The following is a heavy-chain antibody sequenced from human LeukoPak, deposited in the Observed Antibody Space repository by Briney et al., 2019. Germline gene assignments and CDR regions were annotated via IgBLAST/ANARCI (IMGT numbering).Heavy chain of an antibody. CDR3: AKSGYNRFDY. Sequence: GGSLRLSCAASRFTFGSSAMSWVRQAPGKGLEWVSSISGSGSGGSTYYADSVKGRFTISRDNSKNTLYLQMNSLRAEDTAVYYCAKSGYNRFDYWGQGTLVTVSS. D-gene: IGHD5-24*01. CDR1: RFTFGSSA. CDR2: ISGSGSGGST. V-gene: IGHV3-23*01. J-gene: IGHJ4*02.